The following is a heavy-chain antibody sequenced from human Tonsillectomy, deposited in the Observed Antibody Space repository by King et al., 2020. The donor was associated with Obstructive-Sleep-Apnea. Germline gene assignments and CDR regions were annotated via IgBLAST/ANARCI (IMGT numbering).Heavy chain of an antibody. CDR3: ARDKSSTTYGMDV. CDR2: IYYSGNT. Sequence: LQLQESGPGLVKPSETLSLTCTVSGGSISSSLYYWGWIRQPPGKGLEWIGSIYYSGNTYYSPSLKSRVTISVDTSKNQFSLKLSSVTAADTAVYFCARDKSSTTYGMDVWGQGTTVIVSS. D-gene: IGHD1-1*01. V-gene: IGHV4-39*07. CDR1: GGSISSSLYY. J-gene: IGHJ6*02.